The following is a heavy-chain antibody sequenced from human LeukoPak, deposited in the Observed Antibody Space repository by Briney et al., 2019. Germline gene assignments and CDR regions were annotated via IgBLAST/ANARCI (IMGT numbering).Heavy chain of an antibody. Sequence: SVKVSCKASGGTFSSYAISWVRQAPGQGLEWMGRIIHIFGTANYAQKFQGRVTITTDESTSTAYMELSSLRSEDTAVYYCARGRDGYNSGELDYWGQGTLVTVSS. V-gene: IGHV1-69*05. CDR1: GGTFSSYA. J-gene: IGHJ4*02. CDR2: IIHIFGTA. CDR3: ARGRDGYNSGELDY. D-gene: IGHD5-24*01.